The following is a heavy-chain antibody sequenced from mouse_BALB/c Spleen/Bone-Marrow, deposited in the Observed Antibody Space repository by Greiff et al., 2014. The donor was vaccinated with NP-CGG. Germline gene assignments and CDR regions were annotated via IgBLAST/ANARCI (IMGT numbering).Heavy chain of an antibody. Sequence: EVKLMESGTVLARPGASWRMSCKASGYTFTNYWINWIKQRPGQGLEWIGAIYPGNNDAKYTQKFKAKAKLTAVTSTSTADMELSSLTNEDSAVYYCAGNWDWVFAYWGQGTLVTVSA. D-gene: IGHD4-1*01. CDR3: AGNWDWVFAY. CDR2: IYPGNNDA. V-gene: IGHV1-5*01. J-gene: IGHJ3*01. CDR1: GYTFTNYW.